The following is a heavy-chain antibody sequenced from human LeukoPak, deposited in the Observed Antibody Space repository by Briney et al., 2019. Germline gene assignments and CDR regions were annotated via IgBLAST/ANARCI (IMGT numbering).Heavy chain of an antibody. J-gene: IGHJ4*02. V-gene: IGHV1-18*01. CDR2: ISAYNGNT. D-gene: IGHD3-22*01. CDR1: GYTFTSYG. CDR3: ARETSGYSLYYFDY. Sequence: ASVKVSCTASGYTFTSYGISWVRQAPGQGLEWMGWISAYNGNTNYAQKLQGRITMTTDTSTSTAYMELRSLRSDDTAVYYCARETSGYSLYYFDYWGQGTLVTASS.